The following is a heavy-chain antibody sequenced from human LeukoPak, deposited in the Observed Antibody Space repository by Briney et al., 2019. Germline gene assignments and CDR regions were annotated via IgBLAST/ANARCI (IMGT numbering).Heavy chain of an antibody. CDR3: ARGPTYYYGSGSSLPFDY. D-gene: IGHD3-10*01. CDR1: GVSISSSSYY. CDR2: IYYSGST. V-gene: IGHV4-39*07. J-gene: IGHJ4*02. Sequence: PSETLSLTCTVAGVSISSSSYYWGWIRQPPGKGLEWIGSIYYSGSTYYNPSLKSRVTISVDTSKNQFSLKLSSVTAADTAVYYCARGPTYYYGSGSSLPFDYWGQGTLVTVSS.